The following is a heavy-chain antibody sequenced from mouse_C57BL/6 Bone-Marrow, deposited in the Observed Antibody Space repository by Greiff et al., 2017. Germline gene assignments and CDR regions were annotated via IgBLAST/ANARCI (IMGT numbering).Heavy chain of an antibody. J-gene: IGHJ4*01. D-gene: IGHD2-4*01. V-gene: IGHV1-69*01. Sequence: VQLQQPGAELVMPGASLKLSCKASGYTFTSYWMPWVQQTPGQGLEWIGDIDPSDSYTNYNQKFKGQFTLTVDKSYSTAYMQRSRLTSEDSAVYYCARSIYDYDERYYAIDYWGQGTTVTVSS. CDR2: IDPSDSYT. CDR3: ARSIYDYDERYYAIDY. CDR1: GYTFTSYW.